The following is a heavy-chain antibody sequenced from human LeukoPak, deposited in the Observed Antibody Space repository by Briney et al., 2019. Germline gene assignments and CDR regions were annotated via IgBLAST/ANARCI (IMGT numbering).Heavy chain of an antibody. CDR3: AKVKIAVAGRGAFDY. D-gene: IGHD6-19*01. CDR1: GFTFSSYW. Sequence: GGSLRLSCAASGFTFSSYWMSWVRQAPGKGLEWVANIKQDGSEKYYVDSVKGRFTISRDNAKNSLYLQMNSLRAEDTALYYCAKVKIAVAGRGAFDYWGQGTLVTVSS. V-gene: IGHV3-7*03. CDR2: IKQDGSEK. J-gene: IGHJ4*02.